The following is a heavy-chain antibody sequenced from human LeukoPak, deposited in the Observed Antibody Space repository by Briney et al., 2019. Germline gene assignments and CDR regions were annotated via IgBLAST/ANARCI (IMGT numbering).Heavy chain of an antibody. CDR3: ARGRYSSSPGGIYFDY. J-gene: IGHJ4*02. CDR2: INHRGST. CDR1: GGSLSGFY. D-gene: IGHD6-6*01. V-gene: IGHV4-34*01. Sequence: PSETLSLTCAVYGGSLSGFYWSWIRQPPGKGLEWIGEINHRGSTNYNPSLKSRVTISVDTFKNQFSLKLTSVTAADTAVYYCARGRYSSSPGGIYFDYWGQGTLVTVSS.